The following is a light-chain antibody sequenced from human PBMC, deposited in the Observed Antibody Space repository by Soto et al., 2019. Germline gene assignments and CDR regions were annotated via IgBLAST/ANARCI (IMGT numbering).Light chain of an antibody. CDR2: GTS. J-gene: IGKJ5*01. CDR3: QQYNKWPPIT. V-gene: IGKV3-15*01. CDR1: QSVSSN. Sequence: EVVLTQSPATLSVSPGESVTLSCRASQSVSSNLAWYQQKPGQAPRLLIYGTSTRATDIPDRFSGSGSGTKFTLTISSLQSEDFGTYYCQQYNKWPPITFGQGTRLEI.